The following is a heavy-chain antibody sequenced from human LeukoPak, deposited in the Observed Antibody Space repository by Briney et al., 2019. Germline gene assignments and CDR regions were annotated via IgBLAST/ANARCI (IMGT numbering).Heavy chain of an antibody. Sequence: NPSETLSLTCTVSGGTISSSSYYWGWIRQPPGKGLEWIGRIYYSGTTYYNPSLKSRVTISVDTSKSQFSLRLTSVTAADTAVYYCARHVRFLEWLSSYYFDYWGQGTLVTVSS. CDR1: GGTISSSSYY. V-gene: IGHV4-39*01. CDR2: IYYSGTT. J-gene: IGHJ4*02. CDR3: ARHVRFLEWLSSYYFDY. D-gene: IGHD3-3*01.